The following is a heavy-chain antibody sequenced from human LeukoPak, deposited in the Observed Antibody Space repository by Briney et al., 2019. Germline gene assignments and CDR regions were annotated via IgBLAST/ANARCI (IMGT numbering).Heavy chain of an antibody. CDR1: GYTFSSSD. CDR3: ARDKRGQAAADDPFDI. CDR2: MNPNRGST. J-gene: IGHJ3*02. D-gene: IGHD6-13*01. V-gene: IGHV1-8*02. Sequence: ASVRVSCKASGYTFSSSDINWVRQAAGQGLEWMGWMNPNRGSTGYAQKFQGRVTMTRDTSINTAYMELSSLRVEDMAVYYCARDKRGQAAADDPFDIWGQGTMVTVSS.